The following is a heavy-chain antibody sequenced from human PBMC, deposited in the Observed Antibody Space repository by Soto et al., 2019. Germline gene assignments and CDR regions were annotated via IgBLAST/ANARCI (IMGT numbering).Heavy chain of an antibody. V-gene: IGHV4-4*02. J-gene: IGHJ6*02. CDR2: IYHSGST. Sequence: PSETLSLTCAVSGCSISISNWWSWVRQPPGKGLEWIGEIYHSGSTNYNPSLKSRVTISVDKSKNQFSLKLSSVTAADTAVYYCARAYGSGSYAPGYYYGMDVWGQGTTVTVSS. CDR3: ARAYGSGSYAPGYYYGMDV. D-gene: IGHD3-10*01. CDR1: GCSISISNW.